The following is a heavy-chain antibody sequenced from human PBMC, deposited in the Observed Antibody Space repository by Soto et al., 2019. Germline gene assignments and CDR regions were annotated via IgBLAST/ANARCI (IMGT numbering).Heavy chain of an antibody. CDR1: GYTFTSYG. V-gene: IGHV1-18*01. D-gene: IGHD3-3*01. CDR2: ISAYNGNT. Sequence: ASVKVSCKASGYTFTSYGISWVRQAPGQGLEWMGWISAYNGNTNYAQKLQGRVTMTTDTSTSTAYMELRSLRSDDTAVYYCARGHYDFWSGIPPHYYYYGMDVWGQGTTVTVSS. CDR3: ARGHYDFWSGIPPHYYYYGMDV. J-gene: IGHJ6*02.